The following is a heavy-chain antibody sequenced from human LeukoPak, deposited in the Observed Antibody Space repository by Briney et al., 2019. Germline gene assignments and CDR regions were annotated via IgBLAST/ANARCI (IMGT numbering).Heavy chain of an antibody. CDR2: IYYSGST. CDR1: GGSISSYY. CDR3: ARARLYGGNYPYYFDY. D-gene: IGHD4-23*01. V-gene: IGHV4-59*08. J-gene: IGHJ4*02. Sequence: SETLSLTCTVSGGSISSYYWSWIRQPPGKGLEWIGYIYYSGSTYYNPSLKSRVTISVDTSKNQFSLKLSSVTAADTAVYYCARARLYGGNYPYYFDYWGQGTLVTVSS.